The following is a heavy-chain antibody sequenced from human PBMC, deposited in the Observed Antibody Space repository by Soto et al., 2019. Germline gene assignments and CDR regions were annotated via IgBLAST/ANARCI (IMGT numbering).Heavy chain of an antibody. D-gene: IGHD3-16*01. CDR2: ISHSGTT. J-gene: IGHJ5*02. CDR3: ATERTGGGHFDP. Sequence: PSETLSLTCAVSGDSISSSGYSWNWIRQPPGKGLEWIAYISHSGTTYYNPSLKSRVTISVDRSKNQFSLKLNSVTAADTAVYYCATERTGGGHFDPWGQGTLVTVYS. V-gene: IGHV4-30-2*01. CDR1: GDSISSSGYS.